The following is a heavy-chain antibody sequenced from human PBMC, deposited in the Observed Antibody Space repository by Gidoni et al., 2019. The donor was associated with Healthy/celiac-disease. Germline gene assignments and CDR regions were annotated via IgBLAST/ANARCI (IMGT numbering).Heavy chain of an antibody. Sequence: EVQLVESGGGLVQPGRSLRLSCTASGFTFGDYAMSWVRPAPGKGLEWVGFIRSKAYGGTTEYAASVKGRFTISRDDSKSIAYLQMNSLKTEDTAVYYCTSELGARDGYWGQGTLVTVSS. J-gene: IGHJ4*02. CDR1: GFTFGDYA. CDR3: TSELGARDGY. V-gene: IGHV3-49*04. CDR2: IRSKAYGGTT. D-gene: IGHD1-26*01.